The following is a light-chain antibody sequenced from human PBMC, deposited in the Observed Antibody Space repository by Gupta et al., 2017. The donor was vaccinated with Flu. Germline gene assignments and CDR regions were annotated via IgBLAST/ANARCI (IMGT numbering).Light chain of an antibody. J-gene: IGLJ3*02. CDR3: SSYTSSSTVV. CDR2: DVT. CDR1: SSDVGGYDY. V-gene: IGLV2-14*03. Sequence: QSALTQPASVSGSPGPSITLACTGTSSDVGGYDYVSWYQQHPGKAPKLIIYDVTNRPSGVSNRFSGSKSGTTASLTISGLQAEEEADYYCSSYTSSSTVVFGGGTKLTVL.